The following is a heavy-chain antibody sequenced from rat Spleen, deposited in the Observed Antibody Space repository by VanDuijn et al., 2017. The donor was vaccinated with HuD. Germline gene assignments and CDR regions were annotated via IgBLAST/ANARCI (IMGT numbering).Heavy chain of an antibody. V-gene: IGHV5S10*01. J-gene: IGHJ3*01. CDR2: IIYDGTRA. CDR3: ATGPRILRLDWFAY. CDR1: GLSFSNYD. Sequence: EVQLVESGGGLVQPGRSLKLSCTASGLSFSNYDMAWVRQAPKKGLEWVATIIYDGTRAFYRDSVQGRFTISRDNAKSTLYLQMDSLTSEDTATYYCATGPRILRLDWFAYWGQGTLVTVSS. D-gene: IGHD1-6*01.